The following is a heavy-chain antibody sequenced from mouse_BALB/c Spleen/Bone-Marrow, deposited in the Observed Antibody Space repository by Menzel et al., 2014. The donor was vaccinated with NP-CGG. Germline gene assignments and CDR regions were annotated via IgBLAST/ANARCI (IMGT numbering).Heavy chain of an antibody. V-gene: IGHV7-3*02. J-gene: IGHJ1*01. CDR2: IRNKAKGYTT. Sequence: EVKLQESGGGLVQPGGSLRLSCATSGFTFTDYYMSWVRQPPGKALEWLGFIRNKAKGYTTEYIPSVKGRFTISRDNSHSVLCLLMSTLGAEDSATYYCARDRNNDTNWYFDVWGAGTTVTVSS. CDR1: GFTFTDYY. D-gene: IGHD2-12*01. CDR3: ARDRNNDTNWYFDV.